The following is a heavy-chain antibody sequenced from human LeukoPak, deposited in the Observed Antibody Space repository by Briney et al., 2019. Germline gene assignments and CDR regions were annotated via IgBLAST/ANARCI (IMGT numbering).Heavy chain of an antibody. J-gene: IGHJ4*02. CDR1: GGSITSDNW. V-gene: IGHV4-4*02. Sequence: SETLSLTCAVSGGSITSDNWWTWVRQSPGKGLEWIGQIYHSGSTNYNPSLKSRVTISVDTSKNQFSLKLSSVTAADTAVYYCARDGIYGETADYWGQGTLVTVSS. CDR3: ARDGIYGETADY. D-gene: IGHD4-17*01. CDR2: IYHSGST.